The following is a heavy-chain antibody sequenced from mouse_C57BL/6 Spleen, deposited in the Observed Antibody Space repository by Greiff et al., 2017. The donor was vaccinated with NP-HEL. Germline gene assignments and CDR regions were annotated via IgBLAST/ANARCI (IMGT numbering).Heavy chain of an antibody. D-gene: IGHD3-2*02. CDR2: ISSGGDYI. J-gene: IGHJ3*01. CDR1: GFTFSSYA. CDR3: TREGSSGLFAY. Sequence: EVKLMESGGGLVQPGGSLKLSCAASGFTFSSYAMSWVRQTPEKRLEWVAYISSGGDYIYYADTVKGRFTISRDNARNTLYLQMSSLKSEDTAMYYCTREGSSGLFAYWGQGTLVTVSA. V-gene: IGHV5-9-1*02.